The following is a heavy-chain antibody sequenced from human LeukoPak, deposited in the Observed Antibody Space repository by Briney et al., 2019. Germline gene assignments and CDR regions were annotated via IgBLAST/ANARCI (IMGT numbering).Heavy chain of an antibody. J-gene: IGHJ4*02. CDR3: ARNRLEAYGDYGYFDY. CDR2: IIPIFGTA. V-gene: IGHV1-69*05. CDR1: GGTFSSYA. D-gene: IGHD4-17*01. Sequence: SVKVSCKTSGGTFSSYAISWVRQAPGQGLEWMGGIIPIFGTANYAQKFQGRVTITTDESTSTAYMELSSLRSEDTAVYYCARNRLEAYGDYGYFDYWGQGTLVTVSS.